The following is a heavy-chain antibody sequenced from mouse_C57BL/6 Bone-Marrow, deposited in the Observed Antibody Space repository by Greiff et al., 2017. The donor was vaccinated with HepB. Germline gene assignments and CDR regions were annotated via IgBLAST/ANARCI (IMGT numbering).Heavy chain of an antibody. CDR1: GYTFTDYY. CDR3: AREGLGWLPSMDY. D-gene: IGHD2-2*01. CDR2: IGSGSGST. J-gene: IGHJ4*01. Sequence: VQLVESGAELVKPGASVKISCKASGYTFTDYYINWVKQRPEEGLEWIGNIGSGSGSTYYNEKLKGKATLTADKSTSTVYLQLNSLTSEDTAVYFCAREGLGWLPSMDYWGQGTSVTVSS. V-gene: IGHV1-77*01.